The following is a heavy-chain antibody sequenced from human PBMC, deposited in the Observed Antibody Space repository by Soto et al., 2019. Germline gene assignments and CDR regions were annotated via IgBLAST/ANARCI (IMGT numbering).Heavy chain of an antibody. CDR1: GGSISSYY. D-gene: IGHD3-16*02. V-gene: IGHV4-30-4*01. CDR2: IYYSGST. J-gene: IGHJ4*02. CDR3: ASSPGLGELSLFHY. Sequence: NPSETLSLTCTVSGGSISSYYWSWIRQPPGKGLEWIGYIYYSGSTYYNPSLKSRVTISVDTSKNQFSLKLSSVTAADTAVYYCASSPGLGELSLFHYWGQGTLVTVSS.